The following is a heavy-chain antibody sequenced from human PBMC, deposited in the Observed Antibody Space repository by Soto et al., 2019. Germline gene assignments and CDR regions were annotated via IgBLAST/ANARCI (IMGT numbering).Heavy chain of an antibody. CDR3: AGVLRLGGSSGWGFDY. Sequence: EVQLVESGGGLVQPGGSLRLSCAASGFIFSNYGMHWVRQAPGTGLEWISYVGASATSRYYADSVKGRFTISRDNAENSLYLQLTSLRDDDTAVYYCAGVLRLGGSSGWGFDYWGEGSLVTGSS. V-gene: IGHV3-48*02. CDR1: GFIFSNYG. D-gene: IGHD3-22*01. CDR2: VGASATSR. J-gene: IGHJ4*02.